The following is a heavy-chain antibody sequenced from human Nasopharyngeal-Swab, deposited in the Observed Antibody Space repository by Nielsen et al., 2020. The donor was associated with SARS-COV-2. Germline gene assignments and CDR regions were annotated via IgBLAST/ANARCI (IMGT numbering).Heavy chain of an antibody. CDR2: VILTTGAP. CDR3: RENQEYANNWIDY. CDR1: GYSFTSNV. V-gene: IGHV7-4-1*02. Sequence: ASVQISCNAAGYSFTSNVLIWGLHAPGHKPEYLVWVILTTGAPTYAEAFTGRFVIFLDNSASTTYLQISSLKADDTAVYYARENQEYANNWIDYWGQGTKVTVSS. J-gene: IGHJ4*02. D-gene: IGHD1-1*01.